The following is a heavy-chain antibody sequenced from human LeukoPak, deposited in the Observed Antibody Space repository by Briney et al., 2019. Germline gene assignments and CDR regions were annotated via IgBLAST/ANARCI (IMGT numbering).Heavy chain of an antibody. Sequence: GGSLRLSCAASGFTFSSYAMSWVRQAPGKGLEWVSAISGSGGSTYYADSVKGRFTISRDNAKNSLYLQMNSPRAEDTAVYYCARTGDDYGGELDYWGQGTLVTVSS. CDR1: GFTFSSYA. J-gene: IGHJ4*02. CDR2: ISGSGGST. V-gene: IGHV3-23*01. CDR3: ARTGDDYGGELDY. D-gene: IGHD4-23*01.